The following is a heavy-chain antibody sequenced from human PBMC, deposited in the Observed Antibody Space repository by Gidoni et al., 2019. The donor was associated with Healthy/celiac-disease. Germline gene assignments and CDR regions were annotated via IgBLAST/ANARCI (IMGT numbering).Heavy chain of an antibody. Sequence: EVQLVESGGGLVQPGGSLRLFCAASGLTFSSYDMHWVRQATGKGLEWFSAIGTAGDTYYPGSVKGRFTISRENAKNSLYLQMNSLRAGDTAVYYCARGGSWETGVPGYDYWGQGTLVTVSS. CDR3: ARGGSWETGVPGYDY. J-gene: IGHJ4*02. D-gene: IGHD7-27*01. V-gene: IGHV3-13*04. CDR2: IGTAGDT. CDR1: GLTFSSYD.